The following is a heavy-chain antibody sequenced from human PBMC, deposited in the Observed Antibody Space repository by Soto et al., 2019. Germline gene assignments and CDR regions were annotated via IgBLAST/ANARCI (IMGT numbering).Heavy chain of an antibody. CDR1: GGTFSSYA. V-gene: IGHV1-69*13. J-gene: IGHJ6*02. CDR3: ARPIYCTNGACYDGDYYGMDV. D-gene: IGHD2-8*01. Sequence: ASVKVSCKASGGTFSSYAISWVRQAPGQGLEWMGGIIPIFGTANYAQKFQGRVTITADESTSTAYMELSSLRSEDTAVYYCARPIYCTNGACYDGDYYGMDVWGQGTTVTVSS. CDR2: IIPIFGTA.